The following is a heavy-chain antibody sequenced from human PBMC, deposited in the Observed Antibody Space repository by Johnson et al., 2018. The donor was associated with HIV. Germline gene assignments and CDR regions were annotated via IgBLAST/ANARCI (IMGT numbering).Heavy chain of an antibody. Sequence: QVQLVESGGGLVKPGGSLRLSCVASGFTFSDYYMTWIRQAPGKGLEWLSYISSGGTTIYYSDSVKGRFTISRDNTKNTLYLQMNSLRAEDTAVYYCTTGAFHAYDMWGQGTMVTVSS. CDR1: GFTFSDYY. CDR2: ISSGGTTI. V-gene: IGHV3-11*04. J-gene: IGHJ3*02. D-gene: IGHD1-1*01. CDR3: TTGAFHAYDM.